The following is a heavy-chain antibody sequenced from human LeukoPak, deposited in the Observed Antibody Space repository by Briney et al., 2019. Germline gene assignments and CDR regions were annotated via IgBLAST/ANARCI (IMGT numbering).Heavy chain of an antibody. CDR1: GGSFSGYY. CDR2: INHSGST. Sequence: PSETLSLTCAVYGGSFSGYYWSWIRQPPGKGLEWIGEINHSGSTNYNPSLKSRVTISVDTSKNQFSLKLSSVTAADTAVYYCARRGSAYSYNSFRAFDIWGQGTMVTVSS. D-gene: IGHD5-18*01. V-gene: IGHV4-34*01. J-gene: IGHJ3*02. CDR3: ARRGSAYSYNSFRAFDI.